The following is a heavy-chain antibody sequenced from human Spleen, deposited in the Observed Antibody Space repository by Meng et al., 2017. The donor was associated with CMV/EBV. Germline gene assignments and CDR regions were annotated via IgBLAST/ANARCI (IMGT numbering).Heavy chain of an antibody. CDR3: ARVVGGATYGY. CDR2: INHSGST. D-gene: IGHD1-26*01. V-gene: IGHV4-34*01. CDR1: GGSFSGYY. Sequence: LACAVYGGSFSGYYWSWIRQPPGKGLEWIGEINHSGSTNYNPSLKSRVTISVDTSKNQFSLKLSSVTAADTAVYYCARVVGGATYGYWGQGTLVTVSS. J-gene: IGHJ4*02.